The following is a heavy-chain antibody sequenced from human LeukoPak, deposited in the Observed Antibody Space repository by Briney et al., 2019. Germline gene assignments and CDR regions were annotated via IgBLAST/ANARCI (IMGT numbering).Heavy chain of an antibody. D-gene: IGHD6-13*01. CDR1: GFTFSSYA. V-gene: IGHV3-64*01. J-gene: IGHJ6*03. CDR3: ARVPTTAAAIPDYYYYYMDV. CDR2: ISSNGGST. Sequence: GGSLRLSCAASGFTFSSYAMHWVRQAPGKGLEYVSAISSNGGSTYYANSVKGRFTISRDNSKNTLYLQMGTLRAEDMAVYYCARVPTTAAAIPDYYYYYMDVWGKGTTVTVSS.